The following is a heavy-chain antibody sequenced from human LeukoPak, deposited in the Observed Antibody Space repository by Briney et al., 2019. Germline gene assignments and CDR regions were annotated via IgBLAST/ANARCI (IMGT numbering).Heavy chain of an antibody. J-gene: IGHJ6*03. CDR3: ARGGGEYNWNENYYYYYMDV. CDR2: ISAYNGNT. D-gene: IGHD1-1*01. V-gene: IGHV1-18*01. Sequence: ASVKVSCKASGYTFTSYGISWVRHAPGQGLEWMGWISAYNGNTNYAQKLQGRVTMTTDTSTSTAYMELRSLRSDDTAVYYCARGGGEYNWNENYYYYYMDVWGKGTTVTVSS. CDR1: GYTFTSYG.